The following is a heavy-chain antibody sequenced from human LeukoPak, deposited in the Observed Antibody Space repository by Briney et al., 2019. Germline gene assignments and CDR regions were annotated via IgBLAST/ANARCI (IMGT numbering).Heavy chain of an antibody. J-gene: IGHJ4*02. CDR3: ARARTRGYSGYGEGY. Sequence: GGSLRLSCAASGFTFSSYWMSWVRQAPGKGLEWVANIKQDGSEKYYVDSVKGRFTISRDNAKNSLYLQMNSLRAEDTAVYYCARARTRGYSGYGEGYWGQGTLVTVSS. D-gene: IGHD5-12*01. V-gene: IGHV3-7*03. CDR2: IKQDGSEK. CDR1: GFTFSSYW.